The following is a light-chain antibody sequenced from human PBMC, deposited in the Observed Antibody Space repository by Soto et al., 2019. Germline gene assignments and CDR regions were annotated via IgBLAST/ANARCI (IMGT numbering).Light chain of an antibody. CDR2: ISN. CDR1: SSNIGSNT. V-gene: IGLV1-44*01. J-gene: IGLJ2*01. CDR3: AEWDDSLNCPV. Sequence: QSVLTQPPSASGTPGQRVTISCSGGSSNIGSNTVSWYQQLPGAAPKLLIYISNERPSGVPDRFSGSKSGTSASLAISGLQSEDEAEYYCAEWDDSLNCPVFGGGTKVTVL.